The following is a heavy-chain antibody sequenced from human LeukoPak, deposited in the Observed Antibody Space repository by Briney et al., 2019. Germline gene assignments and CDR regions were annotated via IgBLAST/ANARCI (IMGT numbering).Heavy chain of an antibody. CDR1: GGSFSGYY. CDR2: INHSGST. J-gene: IGHJ5*02. CDR3: AREGSYDFWSGYQKGWFDP. Sequence: SETLSLTCTVYGGSFSGYYWSWIRQPPGKGLEWIGEINHSGSTNYNPSLKSRVTISVDTSKNQFSLKLSSVTAADTAVYYCAREGSYDFWSGYQKGWFDPWGQGTLVTVSS. D-gene: IGHD3-3*01. V-gene: IGHV4-34*01.